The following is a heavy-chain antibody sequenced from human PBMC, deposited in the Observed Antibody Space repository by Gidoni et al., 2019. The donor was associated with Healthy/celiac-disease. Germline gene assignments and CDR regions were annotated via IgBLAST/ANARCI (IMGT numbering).Heavy chain of an antibody. J-gene: IGHJ6*02. D-gene: IGHD5-18*01. CDR1: GFTFSSYA. CDR3: AKGGRGVDTAMVTYYYYGMDV. Sequence: EVQLLESGGCLVQPGGSLRLSCAASGFTFSSYAMSWVRQAPGKGLEWVSAISGSGGSTYYADSVKGRFTISRDNSKNTLYLQMNSLRAEDTAVYYCAKGGRGVDTAMVTYYYYGMDVWGQGTTVTVSS. CDR2: ISGSGGST. V-gene: IGHV3-23*01.